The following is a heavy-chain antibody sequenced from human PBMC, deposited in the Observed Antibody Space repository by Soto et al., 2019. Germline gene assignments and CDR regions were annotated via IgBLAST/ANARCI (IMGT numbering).Heavy chain of an antibody. V-gene: IGHV1-18*03. J-gene: IGHJ4*02. CDR2: ISAYNGNT. CDR1: GYTFTSYG. D-gene: IGHD2-15*01. Sequence: QVQLVQSGAEVKKPGASVKVSCKASGYTFTSYGISWVRQAPGQGLEWMGWISAYNGNTNYAQKLQGRVTMTTDTSTSTAYMELRSPRSDDMAVYYCATSAESCLGYCSGGSCSGDYWGQGTMVTVSS. CDR3: ATSAESCLGYCSGGSCSGDY.